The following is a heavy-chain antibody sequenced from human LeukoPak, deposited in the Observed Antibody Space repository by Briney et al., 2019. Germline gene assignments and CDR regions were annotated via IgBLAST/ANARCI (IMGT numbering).Heavy chain of an antibody. CDR2: IGARDGRT. CDR3: AKGLYDYALDV. CDR1: GFTFSNYG. J-gene: IGHJ6*02. V-gene: IGHV3-23*01. Sequence: GGSLRLSCAASGFTFSNYGMSWVRQAPGKGLDWVALIGARDGRTYYADPVKGRFTISRDNFKNTLYLQMNSLRAEDTAIYYCAKGLYDYALDVWGQGTAVTVSS.